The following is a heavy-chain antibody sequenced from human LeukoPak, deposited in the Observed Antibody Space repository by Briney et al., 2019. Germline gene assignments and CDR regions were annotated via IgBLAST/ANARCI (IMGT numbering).Heavy chain of an antibody. CDR2: IKQDESEK. Sequence: PGGSLRLSCAASGFIFSSYWMSWVRQAPGKGLEWVANIKQDESEKYYVDSVKGRFTISRDNAKNSLYLQMNSLRAEDTAVYYCAREAGRGFSYWGQGTLVTVSP. CDR3: AREAGRGFSY. D-gene: IGHD1-26*01. CDR1: GFIFSSYW. V-gene: IGHV3-7*01. J-gene: IGHJ4*02.